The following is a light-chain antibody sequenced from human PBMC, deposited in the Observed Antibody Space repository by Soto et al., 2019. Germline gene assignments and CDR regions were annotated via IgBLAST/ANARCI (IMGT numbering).Light chain of an antibody. V-gene: IGKV1-12*01. CDR3: RPANSFPLT. J-gene: IGKJ4*01. Sequence: DIQMTQSPSSVSASVGDRVTITCRTSQGISSWLAWYQQKPGKAPRLLIYAASSLQSGVPSRFSGSGSGTDLTLTISSLKPEDFATDECRPANSFPLTFGEGTKVEIK. CDR2: AAS. CDR1: QGISSW.